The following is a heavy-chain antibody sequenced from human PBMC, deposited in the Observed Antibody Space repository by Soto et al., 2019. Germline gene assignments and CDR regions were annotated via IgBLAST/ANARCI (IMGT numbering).Heavy chain of an antibody. V-gene: IGHV1-69*13. D-gene: IGHD6-19*01. CDR3: ARDRREQWLVNYYYYGMDV. J-gene: IGHJ6*02. Sequence: SVKVSCKASGGTFSSYAISWVRQAPGQGLEWMGGIIPIFGTANYAQKFQGRVTITADESTSTAYVELSSLRSEDTAVYYCARDRREQWLVNYYYYGMDVWGQGTTVTVSS. CDR1: GGTFSSYA. CDR2: IIPIFGTA.